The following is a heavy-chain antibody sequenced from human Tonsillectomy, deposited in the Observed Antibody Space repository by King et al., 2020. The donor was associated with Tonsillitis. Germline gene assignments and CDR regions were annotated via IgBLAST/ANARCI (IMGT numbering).Heavy chain of an antibody. CDR2: IYSGGST. CDR3: ARSITYGSWSSPPYYYGMDV. J-gene: IGHJ6*02. D-gene: IGHD3-10*01. CDR1: GFTVRSNY. Sequence: VQLVESGGGLIQSGGSLRLSCAASGFTVRSNYMSWVRQAPGKGLEWVSVIYSGGSTYYADSVKGRFTISRDNSKNTLYLQMKSLRAEDTAVYDCARSITYGSWSSPPYYYGMDVWGQGTPVTVSS. V-gene: IGHV3-53*01.